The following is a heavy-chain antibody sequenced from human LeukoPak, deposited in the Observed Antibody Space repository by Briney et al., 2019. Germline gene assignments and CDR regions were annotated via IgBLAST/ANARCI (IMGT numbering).Heavy chain of an antibody. J-gene: IGHJ6*03. CDR1: GGSISSYY. Sequence: PSETLSLTCTVSGGSISSYYWSWIRQPAGKGLEWIGRIYISGSGSTNYNPSLKSRVTMSVDTSKNQFSLRLNSVTAADTAVYYCARGNLWDYRRYYYYMDVWGKGTTVTVSS. CDR3: ARGNLWDYRRYYYYMDV. V-gene: IGHV4-4*07. D-gene: IGHD4-11*01. CDR2: IYISGSGST.